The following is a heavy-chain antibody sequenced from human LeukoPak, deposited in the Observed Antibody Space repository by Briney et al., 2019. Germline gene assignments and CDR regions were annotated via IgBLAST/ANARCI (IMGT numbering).Heavy chain of an antibody. CDR1: GFTFSSYG. CDR3: AKDNGWGRCSSTSCPFDY. Sequence: PGGSLRLSCAASGFTFSSYGMHWVRQAPGKGLEWVAFIRYDGSNKYYADSVRGRFTISRDNSKNTLYLQMNSLRAEDTAVYYCAKDNGWGRCSSTSCPFDYWGQGTLVTVSS. D-gene: IGHD2-2*01. J-gene: IGHJ4*02. CDR2: IRYDGSNK. V-gene: IGHV3-30*02.